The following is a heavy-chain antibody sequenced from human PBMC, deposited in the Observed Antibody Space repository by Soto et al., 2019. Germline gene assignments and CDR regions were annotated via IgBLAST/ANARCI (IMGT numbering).Heavy chain of an antibody. Sequence: EVQLLESGGGLVQPGGSLRLSCAASGFTFSSYAMSWVRQAPGKGLEWVSAISGSGGSTYYADSVKGRFTISRDNSKNTLYLQMNSLRAEDTDVYYCAKAGVQYYDSSIEYFQHWGQGTLVTVSS. CDR3: AKAGVQYYDSSIEYFQH. V-gene: IGHV3-23*01. D-gene: IGHD3-22*01. CDR1: GFTFSSYA. CDR2: ISGSGGST. J-gene: IGHJ1*01.